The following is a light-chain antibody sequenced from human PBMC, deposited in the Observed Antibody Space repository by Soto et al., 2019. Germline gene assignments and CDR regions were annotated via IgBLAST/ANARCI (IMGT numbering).Light chain of an antibody. J-gene: IGKJ5*01. V-gene: IGKV3-15*01. Sequence: EIEMTQSPATLSVSPGERVTLSCRASQSITSNLAWYQQNPGQAPRLLIYGASTRATGIPARFSGSGSGTELTLTISSLQSEDFSVYYCHQYNNWPPITFGQGTRLEIK. CDR1: QSITSN. CDR2: GAS. CDR3: HQYNNWPPIT.